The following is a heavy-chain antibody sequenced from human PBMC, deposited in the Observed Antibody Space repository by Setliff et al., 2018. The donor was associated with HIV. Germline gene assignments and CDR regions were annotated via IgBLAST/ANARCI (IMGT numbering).Heavy chain of an antibody. CDR3: VRDSARPGGITPP. D-gene: IGHD3-16*01. Sequence: PGGSLRLSCAASGFTFINYYMAWVRQRPGKGLEWVANINLDGSGTHYVDSVKGRFTIPRDNAKNSLYLRLNSLRVADTAVYYCVRDSARPGGITPPWGQGTLVTVSS. CDR1: GFTFINYY. J-gene: IGHJ5*02. CDR2: INLDGSGT. V-gene: IGHV3-7*03.